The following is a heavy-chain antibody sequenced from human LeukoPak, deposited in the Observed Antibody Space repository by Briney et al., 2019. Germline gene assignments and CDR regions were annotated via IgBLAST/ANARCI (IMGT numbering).Heavy chain of an antibody. J-gene: IGHJ4*02. CDR1: GGSFSGYY. D-gene: IGHD3-22*01. CDR2: INHSGST. CDR3: ARGALPLYYYDSSGYYY. V-gene: IGHV4-34*01. Sequence: SETLSLTCAVYGGSFSGYYWSWIRHPPGKGLEWIGEINHSGSTNYNASLKSRVTISVDTSKNQFSLKLSSVTAADTAVYYCARGALPLYYYDSSGYYYWGQGTLVTVSS.